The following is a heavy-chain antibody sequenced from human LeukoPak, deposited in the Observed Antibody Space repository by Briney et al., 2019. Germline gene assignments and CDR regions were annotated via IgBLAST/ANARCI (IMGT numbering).Heavy chain of an antibody. D-gene: IGHD2-2*01. CDR3: ARLGVVVPAVIRNWFDP. CDR2: INHSGST. J-gene: IGHJ5*02. Sequence: MPSETLSLTCAVYGGSFSGYYWSWIRQPPGKGLEWIGEINHSGSTNYNPSLKSRVTISVDTSKNQFSLKLSSVTAADTAVHYCARLGVVVPAVIRNWFDPWGQGTLVTVSS. CDR1: GGSFSGYY. V-gene: IGHV4-34*01.